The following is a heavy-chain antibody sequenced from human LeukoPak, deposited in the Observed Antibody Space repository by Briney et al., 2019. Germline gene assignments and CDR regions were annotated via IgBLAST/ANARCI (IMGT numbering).Heavy chain of an antibody. CDR1: GFTFSSYW. J-gene: IGHJ4*02. D-gene: IGHD3-22*01. CDR2: INSDGSST. CDR3: ARDIYYDSSGYYGSVY. Sequence: GGSLRLSCAASGFTFSSYWMHWVRQAPGKGLVWVSRINSDGSSTSYADSVKGRFTISRDNAKNTLYLQMNSLRAEDTVVYYCARDIYYDSSGYYGSVYWGQGTLVTVSS. V-gene: IGHV3-74*01.